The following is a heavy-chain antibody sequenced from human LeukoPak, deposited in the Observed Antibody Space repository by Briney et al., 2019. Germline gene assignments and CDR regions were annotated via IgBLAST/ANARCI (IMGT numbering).Heavy chain of an antibody. V-gene: IGHV1-69*13. CDR3: ASGAGGDLDY. CDR1: GGTFSRYA. CDR2: IIPIFGTE. Sequence: ASVKVSCKASGGTFSRYAISWVRQAPGQGLEWMGRIIPIFGTEKYAQKFQGRVTITADESTSTAYMELSSLRSEDTAVYYCASGAGGDLDYWGQGTLVTVSS. D-gene: IGHD1-26*01. J-gene: IGHJ4*02.